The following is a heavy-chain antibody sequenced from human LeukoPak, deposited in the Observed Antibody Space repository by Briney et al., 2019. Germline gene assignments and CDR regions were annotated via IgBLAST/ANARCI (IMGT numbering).Heavy chain of an antibody. J-gene: IGHJ4*02. CDR2: ISAYNGNT. Sequence: ASVKVSCKASGYTFTSYGISWVRQAPGQGLEWMGGISAYNGNTNYAQKLQGRVTMTTDTSTSTAYMELRSLRSDDTAVYYCARVRGYYDSSGPRDYWGQGTLVTVSS. CDR3: ARVRGYYDSSGPRDY. D-gene: IGHD3-22*01. CDR1: GYTFTSYG. V-gene: IGHV1-18*01.